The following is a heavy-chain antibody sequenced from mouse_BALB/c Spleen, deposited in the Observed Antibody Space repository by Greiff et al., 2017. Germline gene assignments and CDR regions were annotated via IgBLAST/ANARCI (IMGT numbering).Heavy chain of an antibody. CDR3: ARDFAY. V-gene: IGHV1-87*01. Sequence: VKLQESGAELARPGASVKLSCKASGYTFTSYWMQWVKQRPGQGLEWIGAIYPGDGDTRYTQKFKGKATLTADKSSSTAYMQLSSLASEDSAVYYCARDFAYWGQGTLVTVSA. CDR1: GYTFTSYW. J-gene: IGHJ3*01. CDR2: IYPGDGDT.